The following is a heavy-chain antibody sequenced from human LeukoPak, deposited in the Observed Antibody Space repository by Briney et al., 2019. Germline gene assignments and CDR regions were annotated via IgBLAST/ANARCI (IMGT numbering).Heavy chain of an antibody. V-gene: IGHV3-23*01. CDR1: GFTFSSYA. CDR2: ISGSGGST. CDR3: AKDHIVLGNYFDY. D-gene: IGHD2-8*01. Sequence: PGGSLRLSCAASGFTFSSYAMSWVRQAPGKGLEWVSAISGSGGSTCYADSVKGRFTISRDNSKNTLYLQMNSPRAEDTAVYYCAKDHIVLGNYFDYWGQGTLVTVSS. J-gene: IGHJ4*02.